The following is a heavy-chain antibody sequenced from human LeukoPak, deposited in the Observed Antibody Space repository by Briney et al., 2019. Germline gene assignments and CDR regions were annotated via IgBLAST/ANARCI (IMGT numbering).Heavy chain of an antibody. V-gene: IGHV4-59*01. Sequence: SETLSLTCTVSGDSISSYYWSWIRQPPGKGLEWIGYIYYSGSTNYSPSFKSRVTISVDTSKNQFSLKLSSVTAADTAVYYCARGGSGWEEDSFDIWGQGTMVTVSS. D-gene: IGHD6-19*01. CDR1: GDSISSYY. CDR3: ARGGSGWEEDSFDI. CDR2: IYYSGST. J-gene: IGHJ3*02.